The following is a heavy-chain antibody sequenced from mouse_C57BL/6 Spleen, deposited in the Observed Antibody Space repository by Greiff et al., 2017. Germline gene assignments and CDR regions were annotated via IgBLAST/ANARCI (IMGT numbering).Heavy chain of an antibody. D-gene: IGHD1-1*01. CDR1: GYSITSGYY. Sequence: EVKLMESGPGLVKPSQSLSLTCSVTGYSITSGYYWNWIRQFPGNKLEWMGYISYDGSNNYNPSLKNRISITRDPSKNQFFLKLNSLTTEATATYYCASPHYYGSSYVELAYWGQGTRVTVSA. V-gene: IGHV3-6*01. CDR2: ISYDGSN. CDR3: ASPHYYGSSYVELAY. J-gene: IGHJ3*01.